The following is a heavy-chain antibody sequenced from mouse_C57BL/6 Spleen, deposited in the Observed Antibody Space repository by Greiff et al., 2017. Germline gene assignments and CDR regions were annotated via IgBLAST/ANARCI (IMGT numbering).Heavy chain of an antibody. CDR2: IYPGSGST. CDR3: ARVDYYCSSYGYFYV. J-gene: IGHJ1*03. Sequence: QVQLQQPGAELVKPGASVKMSCKASGYTFTSYWITWVKQRPGQGLEWIGDIYPGSGSTNYNEKFKSKATLTVDTSSSTAYMQLSSLTSEDSAVYYCARVDYYCSSYGYFYVWGTGTTVTVSS. D-gene: IGHD1-1*01. V-gene: IGHV1-55*01. CDR1: GYTFTSYW.